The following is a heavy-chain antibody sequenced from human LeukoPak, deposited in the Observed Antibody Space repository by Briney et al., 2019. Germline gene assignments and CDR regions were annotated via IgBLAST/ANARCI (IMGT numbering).Heavy chain of an antibody. CDR2: MNPNSGNT. J-gene: IGHJ3*02. V-gene: IGHV1-8*03. CDR3: ARAPSYYGSGSYYSGI. Sequence: ASVKVSCKASGYTFTSYDINWVRQATGQGLEWMGWMNPNSGNTGYAQKFQGRVTITRNTSISTAYMELSSLRSEDTSVYYCARAPSYYGSGSYYSGIWGQGTMVTVSS. CDR1: GYTFTSYD. D-gene: IGHD3-10*01.